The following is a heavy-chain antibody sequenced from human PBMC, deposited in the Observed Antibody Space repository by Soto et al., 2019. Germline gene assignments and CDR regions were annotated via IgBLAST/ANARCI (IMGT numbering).Heavy chain of an antibody. V-gene: IGHV3-23*01. CDR2: ISGSGGST. D-gene: IGHD4-17*01. J-gene: IGHJ5*02. CDR1: GFTFSSYA. Sequence: PGGSLRLSCAASGFTFSSYAMSWVRQAPGKGLEWVSAISGSGGSTYYAASVEGRFTISRDNSKNTLYLQMNSLRAEDTAVYYCAKGPPRGRGDYLNWFDPWGQGTLVTVAS. CDR3: AKGPPRGRGDYLNWFDP.